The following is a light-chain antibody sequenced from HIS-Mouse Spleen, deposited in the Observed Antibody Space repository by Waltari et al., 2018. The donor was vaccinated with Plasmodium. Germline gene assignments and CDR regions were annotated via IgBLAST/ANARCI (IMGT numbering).Light chain of an antibody. V-gene: IGLV2-23*03. CDR3: CSYAGSSTFVV. J-gene: IGLJ2*01. Sequence: QSALTQPASVSGSPGQSITISCTGTSSDVGSYNLVSWYQQHPGKAPKLMSYEGSKRPSGVSKRVSGSKSGNTASLTISGLQAEDEADYYCCSYAGSSTFVVFGGGTKLTVL. CDR1: SSDVGSYNL. CDR2: EGS.